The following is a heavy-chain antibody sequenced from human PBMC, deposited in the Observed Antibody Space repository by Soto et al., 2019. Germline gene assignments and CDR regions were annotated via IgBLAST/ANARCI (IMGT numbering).Heavy chain of an antibody. CDR3: TRSGKFLLDY. V-gene: IGHV4-30-4*01. CDR1: GASISSGDFY. CDR2: FFYNGRS. Sequence: QVQLQESGPGLVEPSQTLSLNCTVSGASISSGDFYWSWVRQSPDKCLEWIGHFFYNGRSYYNPSLKSRVTISVDPSINPFSVKLPSVIPADTAVYFCTRSGKFLLDYCGQGALVAVSA. J-gene: IGHJ4*02. D-gene: IGHD1-26*01.